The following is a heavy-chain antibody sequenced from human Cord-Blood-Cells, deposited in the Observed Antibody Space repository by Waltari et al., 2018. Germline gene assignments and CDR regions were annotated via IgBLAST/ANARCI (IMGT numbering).Heavy chain of an antibody. J-gene: IGHJ4*02. D-gene: IGHD2-21*01. CDR1: GGSISSYY. V-gene: IGHV4-59*01. Sequence: QVQLQESGQGLVKPSETLSLTCTVSGGSISSYYWSWIRQPPGKGLEWIGYIYYSGSTNYNPSLKSRVTISVDTSKNQFSLKLSSVTAADTAVYYCARAVGMSRNYFDYWGQGTLVTVSS. CDR3: ARAVGMSRNYFDY. CDR2: IYYSGST.